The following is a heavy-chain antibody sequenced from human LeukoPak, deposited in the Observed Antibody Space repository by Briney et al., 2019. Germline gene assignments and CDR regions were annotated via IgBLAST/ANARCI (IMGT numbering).Heavy chain of an antibody. CDR2: IGSSGSAI. CDR1: GFTFSDYE. J-gene: IGHJ4*02. CDR3: ARDKGPHTY. Sequence: GGSLRLSCAASGFTFSDYEMNWVRQAPRKALEWVSYIGSSGSAIYYADSVKGRFTISRDNAKNSLYLQMNSLRAEDTAVYYCARDKGPHTYWGQGTLVTVST. V-gene: IGHV3-48*03.